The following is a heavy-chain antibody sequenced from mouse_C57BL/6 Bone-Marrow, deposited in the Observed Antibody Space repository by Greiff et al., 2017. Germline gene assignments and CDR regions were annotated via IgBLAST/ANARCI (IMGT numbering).Heavy chain of an antibody. CDR1: GYTFTDYY. CDR2: INPYNGGT. D-gene: IGHD2-13*01. CDR3: ARSEVTLFAY. V-gene: IGHV1-19*01. J-gene: IGHJ3*01. Sequence: VQLQQSGPVLVKPGASVKMSCKASGYTFTDYYMNWVKQSHGKSLEWIGVINPYNGGTSYNQKFKGKATLTVDKSSSTAYMELNSLTSEDAAVYYCARSEVTLFAYWGQGTLVTVSA.